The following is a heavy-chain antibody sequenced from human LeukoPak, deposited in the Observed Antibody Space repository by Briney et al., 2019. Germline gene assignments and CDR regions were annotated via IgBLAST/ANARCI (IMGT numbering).Heavy chain of an antibody. CDR1: GFTFSSYS. CDR3: ARAPVSGTNF. J-gene: IGHJ4*02. Sequence: PGGSLRLSCAASGFTFSSYSMNWVRQAPGKGLEWVSYISSSSSTIYYADSVKGRFTISRDNAKNSLYLQMNSLRAEDTAVYYCARAPVSGTNFWGQGTLVTVSS. V-gene: IGHV3-48*01. CDR2: ISSSSSTI. D-gene: IGHD6-19*01.